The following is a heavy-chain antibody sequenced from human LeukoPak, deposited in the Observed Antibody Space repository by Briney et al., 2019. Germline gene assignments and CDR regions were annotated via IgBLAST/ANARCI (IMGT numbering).Heavy chain of an antibody. Sequence: GASVKVSCKASGYTFTSYDINWVRQATGQGLEWMGWMNPNSGNTGYAQKFQGRVTMTRNTSISTAYMELSRLRSDDTAVYYCARGPAAANWFDPWGQGTLVTVSS. D-gene: IGHD2-2*01. J-gene: IGHJ5*02. CDR1: GYTFTSYD. CDR2: MNPNSGNT. V-gene: IGHV1-8*01. CDR3: ARGPAAANWFDP.